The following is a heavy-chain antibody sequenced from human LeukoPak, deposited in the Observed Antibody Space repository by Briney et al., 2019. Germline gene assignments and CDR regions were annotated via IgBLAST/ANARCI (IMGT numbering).Heavy chain of an antibody. CDR3: ARHELWFGERKFDY. J-gene: IGHJ4*02. V-gene: IGHV4-34*01. CDR2: IYYSGST. Sequence: SETLSLTCAVYGGSFSGYYWSWIRQPPGKGLEWTGSIYYSGSTYYNPSLKSRVTISVDTSKNQFSLKLSSVTAADTAVYYCARHELWFGERKFDYWGQGTLVTVSS. D-gene: IGHD3-10*01. CDR1: GGSFSGYY.